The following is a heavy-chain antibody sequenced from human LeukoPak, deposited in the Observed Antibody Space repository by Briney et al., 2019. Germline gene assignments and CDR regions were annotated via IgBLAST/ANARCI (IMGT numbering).Heavy chain of an antibody. Sequence: ASVKVSCKASGYTFTSYNINWVRQATGQGLEWMGWMNPNSGNTGYAQKFQGRVTMTRNTSISTAYMELSSLRSEDTAVYYCARGWIVVVPAALGYYYYGMDVWGQGTTVTVSS. CDR1: GYTFTSYN. D-gene: IGHD2-2*01. CDR2: MNPNSGNT. CDR3: ARGWIVVVPAALGYYYYGMDV. J-gene: IGHJ6*02. V-gene: IGHV1-8*01.